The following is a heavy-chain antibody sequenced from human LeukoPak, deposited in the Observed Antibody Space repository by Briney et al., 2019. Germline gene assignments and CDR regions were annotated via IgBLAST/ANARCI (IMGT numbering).Heavy chain of an antibody. CDR2: ISAYNGNT. J-gene: IGHJ6*02. CDR3: ARYFQPSTAMVNPEKRYHYGMDV. V-gene: IGHV1-18*01. D-gene: IGHD5-18*01. Sequence: GASVKVSCKASVYTLTSYGISWVRQAPGQGLEWIGLISAYNGNTNYAQKLQGRVTMTTDKSTSTAYMELRSLRSDDTAVYYCARYFQPSTAMVNPEKRYHYGMDVWGQGTTVTVSS. CDR1: VYTLTSYG.